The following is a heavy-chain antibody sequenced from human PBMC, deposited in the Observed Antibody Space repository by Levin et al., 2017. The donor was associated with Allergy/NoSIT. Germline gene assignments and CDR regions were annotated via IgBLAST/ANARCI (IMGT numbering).Heavy chain of an antibody. V-gene: IGHV4-4*02. J-gene: IGHJ4*02. CDR3: ARDLLWPSGGDPGY. Sequence: ASETLSLTCAVSGGSISSSNWWSWVRQPPGKGLEWIGEIYHSGSTNYNPSLKSRVTISVDKSKNQFSLKLSSVTAADTAVYYCARDLLWPSGGDPGYWGQGTLVTVSS. CDR2: IYHSGST. D-gene: IGHD3-10*01. CDR1: GGSISSSNW.